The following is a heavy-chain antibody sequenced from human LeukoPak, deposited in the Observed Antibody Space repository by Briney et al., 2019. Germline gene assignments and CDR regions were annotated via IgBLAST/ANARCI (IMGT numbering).Heavy chain of an antibody. V-gene: IGHV3-48*02. J-gene: IGHJ4*02. CDR1: GFTFSGYG. CDR3: VSAAVAGTVY. CDR2: ITSSSNIM. Sequence: GSLRLSCAASGFTFSGYGMNWVRQAPGKGLEWVSHITSSSNIMYYADSVKGRFTISRDNAKNFLYVQMNSLRDEDTAVYYCVSAAVAGTVYWGQGTLVTVSS. D-gene: IGHD6-19*01.